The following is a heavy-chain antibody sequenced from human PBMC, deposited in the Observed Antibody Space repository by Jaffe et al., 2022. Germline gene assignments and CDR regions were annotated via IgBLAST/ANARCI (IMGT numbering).Heavy chain of an antibody. CDR3: AREESTMVQGVNKVVSYYYMDV. CDR1: GYTFTSYA. Sequence: QVQLVQSGAEVKKPGASVKVSCKASGYTFTSYAMHWVRQAPGQRLEWMGWINAGNGNTKYSQKFQGRVTITRDTSASTAYMELSSLRSEDTAVYYCAREESTMVQGVNKVVSYYYMDVWGKGTTVTVSS. CDR2: INAGNGNT. J-gene: IGHJ6*03. V-gene: IGHV1-3*01. D-gene: IGHD3-10*01.